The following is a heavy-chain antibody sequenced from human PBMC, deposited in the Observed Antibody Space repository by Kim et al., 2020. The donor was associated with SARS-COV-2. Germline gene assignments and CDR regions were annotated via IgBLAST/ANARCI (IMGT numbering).Heavy chain of an antibody. V-gene: IGHV3-30*18. J-gene: IGHJ4*02. D-gene: IGHD5-18*01. CDR3: AKDPPSGGYSYGSPYFDY. CDR1: GFTFSSYG. CDR2: ISYDGSNK. Sequence: GGSLRLSCAASGFTFSSYGMHWVRQAPGKGLEWVAVISYDGSNKYYADSVKGRFTISRDNSKNTLYLQMNSLRAEDTAVYYCAKDPPSGGYSYGSPYFDYWGQGTLVTVSS.